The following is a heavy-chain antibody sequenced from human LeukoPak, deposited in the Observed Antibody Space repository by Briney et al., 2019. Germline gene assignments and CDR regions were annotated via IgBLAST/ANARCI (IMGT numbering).Heavy chain of an antibody. CDR1: GFTFPIYL. Sequence: GGSLRLSCAASGFTFPIYLMTWVRPAPGKGLAGVGFIKNDGSEAYYGDSVKGRFTISRDNANNSLYLQMSSLRADDTAVYFCARDGDSGWSLSHWGQGTLVTVSS. D-gene: IGHD6-19*01. CDR3: ARDGDSGWSLSH. V-gene: IGHV3-7*01. J-gene: IGHJ4*02. CDR2: IKNDGSEA.